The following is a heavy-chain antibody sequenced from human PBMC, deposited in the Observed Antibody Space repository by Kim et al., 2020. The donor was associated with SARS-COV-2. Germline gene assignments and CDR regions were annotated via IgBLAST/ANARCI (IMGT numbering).Heavy chain of an antibody. Sequence: GGSLRRSCSASGFTFGDSPMSWVRQAPGKGLVWVGFIRSKAYGATTEYAASVKGRFTISRYDSKSIANLQMNSLKTEDTAVYYCTRFKTTPFDYWGQGTLVTVSS. CDR2: IRSKAYGATT. J-gene: IGHJ4*02. D-gene: IGHD1-7*01. CDR1: GFTFGDSP. V-gene: IGHV3-49*04. CDR3: TRFKTTPFDY.